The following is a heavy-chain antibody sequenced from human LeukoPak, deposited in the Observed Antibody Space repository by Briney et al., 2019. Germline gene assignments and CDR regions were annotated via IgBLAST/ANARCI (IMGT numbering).Heavy chain of an antibody. CDR1: GGSITTRNF. V-gene: IGHV4-4*02. CDR3: ARSEWDEVLAFDI. CDR2: MHHDGSA. Sequence: SGTLSLTCAVSGGSITTRNFWSWVRQPPGKGLEWIAEMHHDGSANYNPSLKSRVSMSVDKSKNHFSLRLTSVTAADTAVYYCARSEWDEVLAFDIWGQGTMVIVSS. J-gene: IGHJ3*02. D-gene: IGHD1-26*01.